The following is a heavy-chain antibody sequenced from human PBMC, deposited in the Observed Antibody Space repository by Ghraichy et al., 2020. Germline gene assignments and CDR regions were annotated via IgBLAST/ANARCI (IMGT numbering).Heavy chain of an antibody. CDR2: IIPIFGTA. V-gene: IGHV1-69*13. Sequence: SSVKVSCKGSGGTFNTYAVYWVRQAPEQGLEWMGGIIPIFGTANYAQRFQGRVRITADESTSTAYMELSSLRSEDTAVYYCAVVSFGVVRGRPGYFYYYGMDVWGQGTTVTVSS. J-gene: IGHJ6*02. D-gene: IGHD3-3*01. CDR3: AVVSFGVVRGRPGYFYYYGMDV. CDR1: GGTFNTYA.